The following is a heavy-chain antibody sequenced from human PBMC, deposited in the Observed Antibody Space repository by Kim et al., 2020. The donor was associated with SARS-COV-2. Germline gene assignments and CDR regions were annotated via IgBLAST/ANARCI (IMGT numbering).Heavy chain of an antibody. D-gene: IGHD3-10*01. CDR2: IYYSGST. CDR1: GGSISSSSYY. V-gene: IGHV4-39*01. J-gene: IGHJ4*02. Sequence: SETLSLTCTVSGGSISSSSYYWGWIRQPPGKGLEWIGSIYYSGSTYYNPSLKSRVTISVDTSKNQFSLKLSSVTAADTAVYYCARQVSLRGLDYWGQGTLVTVSS. CDR3: ARQVSLRGLDY.